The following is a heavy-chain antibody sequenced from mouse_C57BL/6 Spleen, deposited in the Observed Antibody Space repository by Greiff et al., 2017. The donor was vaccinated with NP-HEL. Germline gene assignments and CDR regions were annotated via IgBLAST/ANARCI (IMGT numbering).Heavy chain of an antibody. CDR3: ASLQLRLPFAY. V-gene: IGHV5-4*03. CDR2: ISDGGSYT. Sequence: EVKVVESGGGLVKPGGSLKLSCAASGFTFSSYAMSWVRQTPEKRLEWVATISDGGSYTYYPDNVKGRFTISRDNAKNNLYLQMSHLKSEDTAMYYCASLQLRLPFAYWGQGTLVTVSA. CDR1: GFTFSSYA. J-gene: IGHJ3*01. D-gene: IGHD3-2*02.